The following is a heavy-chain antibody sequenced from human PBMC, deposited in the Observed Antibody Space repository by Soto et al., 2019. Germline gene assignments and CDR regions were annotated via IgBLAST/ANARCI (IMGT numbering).Heavy chain of an antibody. Sequence: LSCAASGFTFSSYSMNWVRQAPGKGLEWVSYISSSSTIYYADSVKGRFTISRDNAKNSLYLQMNSLRDEDTAVYYCARDDSSGWYVVYYYGMDVWGQGTTVTVSS. CDR1: GFTFSSYS. CDR2: ISSSSTI. V-gene: IGHV3-48*02. D-gene: IGHD6-19*01. CDR3: ARDDSSGWYVVYYYGMDV. J-gene: IGHJ6*02.